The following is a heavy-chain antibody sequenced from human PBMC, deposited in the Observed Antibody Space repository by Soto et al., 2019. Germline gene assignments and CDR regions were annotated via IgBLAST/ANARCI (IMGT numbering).Heavy chain of an antibody. CDR2: MHDTGTT. D-gene: IGHD6-13*01. CDR3: GGDSGYSSSWWVDFLDI. CDR1: RASISNNRW. J-gene: IGHJ3*02. Sequence: QVQLKESGPGLVKPSGTLSLTCGVSRASISNNRWWGWVRQPPGKGLEWIGEMHDTGTTNYNPSLKSRVTISLDKSNDHFSLKLCSVTAADTALYYCGGDSGYSSSWWVDFLDIWGQGTMVTVSS. V-gene: IGHV4-4*02.